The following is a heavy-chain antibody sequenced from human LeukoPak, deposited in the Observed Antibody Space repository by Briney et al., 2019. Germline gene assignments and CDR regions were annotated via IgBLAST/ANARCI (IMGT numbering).Heavy chain of an antibody. V-gene: IGHV2-70*11. Sequence: SGPALAKPTQALTLTCTFSGFSRRTSGMWVSWMRQPPGKAREWLARLEWDDDKYNSTSPKTRPTISEDTSKSPDDLTMTNLDPVDTPAYYCARGTIYYSNYDCYYGMDVWGQGTTVTVSS. J-gene: IGHJ6*02. CDR1: GFSRRTSGMW. CDR2: LEWDDDK. D-gene: IGHD4-11*01. CDR3: ARGTIYYSNYDCYYGMDV.